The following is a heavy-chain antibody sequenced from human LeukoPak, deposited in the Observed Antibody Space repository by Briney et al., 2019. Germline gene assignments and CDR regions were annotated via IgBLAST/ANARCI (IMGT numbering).Heavy chain of an antibody. CDR2: ICWNSGNI. D-gene: IGHD6-13*01. Sequence: GGSLRLSCAASGFTFYDYAMHWVRHAPGKGLEWVSGICWNSGNIGYADSVKGRFTISRDNAKNSLYLQMNSLRAEDTALYYCVKERRYSSSWPDAFDIWGQGTMVTVSS. CDR1: GFTFYDYA. V-gene: IGHV3-9*01. CDR3: VKERRYSSSWPDAFDI. J-gene: IGHJ3*02.